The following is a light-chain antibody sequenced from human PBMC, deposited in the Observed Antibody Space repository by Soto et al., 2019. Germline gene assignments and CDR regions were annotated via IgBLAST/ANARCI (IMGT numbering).Light chain of an antibody. J-gene: IGLJ2*01. Sequence: SYELTQSPSVSVAPGKTARITCGGHNIGSKSVSWYQQKPGQAPVFVIHHDSDRPSGIPERLSGSNSGNTATLTVTMGEAGDDADYYCQLWDSSSDHVVFGGGTKLTVL. CDR1: NIGSKS. CDR3: QLWDSSSDHVV. CDR2: HDS. V-gene: IGLV3-21*04.